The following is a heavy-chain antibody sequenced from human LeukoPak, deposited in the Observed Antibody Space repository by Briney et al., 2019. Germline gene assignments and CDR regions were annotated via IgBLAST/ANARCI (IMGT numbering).Heavy chain of an antibody. CDR2: IYYSGIT. D-gene: IGHD3-10*01. J-gene: IGHJ6*02. CDR1: GDSISSFY. CDR3: ARDRGTMVRGPNGMDV. Sequence: SETLSLTCTASGDSISSFYWSWIRQPPGKGLEWIGYIYYSGITKYHPSLKSRVAISVDRPKNQFSLELSSVTTADSAVYYCARDRGTMVRGPNGMDVWGQGTTVTVSS. V-gene: IGHV4-59*01.